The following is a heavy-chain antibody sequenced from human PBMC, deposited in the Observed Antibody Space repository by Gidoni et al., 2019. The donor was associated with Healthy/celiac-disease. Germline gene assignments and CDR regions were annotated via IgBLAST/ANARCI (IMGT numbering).Heavy chain of an antibody. CDR2: MNPNSGNT. D-gene: IGHD3-16*02. J-gene: IGHJ1*01. CDR1: GYTFTSYD. CDR3: ASTIVTVVTPHFQH. V-gene: IGHV1-8*01. Sequence: QVQLVQSGAEVKKPGASVKVSCKASGYTFTSYDINWVRQATGQGLEWMGWMNPNSGNTGYAQKFQGRVTMTRNTPISTAYMELSSLRSEDTAVYYCASTIVTVVTPHFQHWGQGTLVTVSS.